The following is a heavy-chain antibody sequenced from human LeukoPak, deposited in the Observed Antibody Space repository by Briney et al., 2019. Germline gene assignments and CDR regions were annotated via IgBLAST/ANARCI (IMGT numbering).Heavy chain of an antibody. D-gene: IGHD3-3*01. V-gene: IGHV3-30-3*01. CDR1: GFTFSSYA. CDR2: ISYDGSNK. J-gene: IGHJ6*02. CDR3: ARDRGPRYYDFWSGPEKYYYYGMDV. Sequence: GGSLRLSCAASGFTFSSYAMHWVRQAPGKGLEWVAVISYDGSNKCYADSVKGRFTISRDNSKNTLYLQMNSLRAEDTAVYYCARDRGPRYYDFWSGPEKYYYYGMDVWGQGTTVTVSS.